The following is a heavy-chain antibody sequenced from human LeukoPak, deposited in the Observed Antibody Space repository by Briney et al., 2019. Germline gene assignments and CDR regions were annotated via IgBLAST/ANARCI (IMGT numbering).Heavy chain of an antibody. J-gene: IGHJ4*02. Sequence: PSETPSLTCTVSGGSISSSSYYWGWIRQPPGKGLEWIGSIYYSGSTYYNPSLKGRVTISVGTSKNQFSLKLSSVTAADTAVYYCARRDIVATISYFDYWGQGTLVTVSS. CDR3: ARRDIVATISYFDY. CDR2: IYYSGST. CDR1: GGSISSSSYY. V-gene: IGHV4-39*01. D-gene: IGHD5-12*01.